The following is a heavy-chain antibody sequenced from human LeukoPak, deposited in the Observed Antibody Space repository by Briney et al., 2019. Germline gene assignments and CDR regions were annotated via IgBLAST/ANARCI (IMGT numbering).Heavy chain of an antibody. CDR3: ARSRALARGSYGYGVYY. CDR2: ISSSGSTI. V-gene: IGHV3-11*01. Sequence: GGSLRLSCAASGFTFSDYYMSWIRQAPGKGLEWVSYISSSGSTIHYADSVKGRFTISRDNAKNSLYLQMNSLRAEDTAVYYCARSRALARGSYGYGVYYWGQGTLVTVSS. D-gene: IGHD5-18*01. CDR1: GFTFSDYY. J-gene: IGHJ4*02.